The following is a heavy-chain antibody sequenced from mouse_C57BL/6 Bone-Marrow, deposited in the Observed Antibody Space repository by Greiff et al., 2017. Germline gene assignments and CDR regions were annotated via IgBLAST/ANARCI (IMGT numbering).Heavy chain of an antibody. CDR1: GYTFTSYW. Sequence: QVQLQQPGAELVKPGASVKLSCKASGYTFTSYWMHWVKQRPGQGLEWIGMIHPNSGSTNNNEKFKSKATLTVDKSASTANMQLSSLTSEDSAVYYCARFGDYVPFAYWGQGTLVTVSA. CDR3: ARFGDYVPFAY. V-gene: IGHV1-64*01. CDR2: IHPNSGST. J-gene: IGHJ3*01. D-gene: IGHD2-4*01.